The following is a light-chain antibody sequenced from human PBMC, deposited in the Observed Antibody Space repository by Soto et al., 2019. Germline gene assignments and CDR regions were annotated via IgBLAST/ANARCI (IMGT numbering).Light chain of an antibody. CDR2: AAS. CDR3: LQDYNFPWT. CDR1: QSFSSF. J-gene: IGKJ1*01. Sequence: TQSPGTLSLSPGERATLSCRASQSFSSFLGWYQQKPGKAPKLLIYAASTLQTGVPSRFNGSGSGTDFTLTISSLQPEDFATYYCLQDYNFPWTFGQGTKVDI. V-gene: IGKV1-6*01.